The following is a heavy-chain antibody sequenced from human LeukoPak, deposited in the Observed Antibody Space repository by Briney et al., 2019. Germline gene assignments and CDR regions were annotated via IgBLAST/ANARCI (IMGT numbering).Heavy chain of an antibody. CDR1: GFTFSSYA. CDR2: ISGIVGST. D-gene: IGHD1-26*01. V-gene: IGHV3-23*01. Sequence: GGSLRLSCAASGFTFSSYAISWVRQAPGKGLEWVSDISGIVGSTYYGDSVKGRFTSSRDNSMKTMYLQMNSLRAEDTAVYHCVRRRTGGSSKFPWDYWGQGTLVTVSS. J-gene: IGHJ4*02. CDR3: VRRRTGGSSKFPWDY.